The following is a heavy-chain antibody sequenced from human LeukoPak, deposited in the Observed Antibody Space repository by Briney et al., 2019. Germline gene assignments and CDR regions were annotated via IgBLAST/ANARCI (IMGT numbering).Heavy chain of an antibody. CDR3: ARVTRITMVRGVPNYYYYYYMDV. CDR1: GGSISSYY. CDR2: IYYSGST. D-gene: IGHD3-10*01. V-gene: IGHV4-59*12. Sequence: SETLSLTCTVSGGSISSYYWSWIRQPPGKGLEWIGYIYYSGSTNYNPSLKSRVTISVDTSKNQFSLKLSSVTAADTAVYYCARVTRITMVRGVPNYYYYYYMDVWGKGTTVTISS. J-gene: IGHJ6*03.